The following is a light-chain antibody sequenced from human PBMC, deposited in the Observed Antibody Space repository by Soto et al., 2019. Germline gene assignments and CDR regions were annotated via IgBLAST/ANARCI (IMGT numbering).Light chain of an antibody. CDR2: DVS. Sequence: ALTQPRSVSGSPGQSVTISCTGTSSDVGGYNFVSWYQQYPGKAPKFMIYDVSKRPSGVPDRFSGSKSGNTASLTISGLLAEDEADYYCCSYAGSHTFVFGTGTKVTVL. J-gene: IGLJ1*01. CDR1: SSDVGGYNF. V-gene: IGLV2-11*01. CDR3: CSYAGSHTFV.